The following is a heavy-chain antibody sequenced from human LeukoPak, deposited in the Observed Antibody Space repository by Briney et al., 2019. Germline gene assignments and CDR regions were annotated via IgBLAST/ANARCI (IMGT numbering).Heavy chain of an antibody. Sequence: PSETLSLTCAVYGGSFSGYYWSWIRQPPGKGLEWIGEINHSGSTNSNPSLKSRVTISVDTSKNQFSLKLSSVTAADTAVYYCARAVYSSSWSNWGQGTLVTVSS. V-gene: IGHV4-34*01. CDR2: INHSGST. CDR3: ARAVYSSSWSN. J-gene: IGHJ4*02. D-gene: IGHD6-13*01. CDR1: GGSFSGYY.